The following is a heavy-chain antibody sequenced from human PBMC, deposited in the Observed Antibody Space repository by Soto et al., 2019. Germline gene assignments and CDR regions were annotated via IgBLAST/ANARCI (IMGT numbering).Heavy chain of an antibody. V-gene: IGHV5-51*01. CDR3: ARRDMLTGYFYFDY. Sequence: LGESLKISCQASGYTFTKYWVGWVRQMPGKGLEWMGIIYPDDSDTRYSPSFQGHVTISADKSISTAYLQWSSLKATDSATHYFARRDMLTGYFYFDYWGQGTQVTVSS. D-gene: IGHD3-9*01. CDR2: IYPDDSDT. CDR1: GYTFTKYW. J-gene: IGHJ4*02.